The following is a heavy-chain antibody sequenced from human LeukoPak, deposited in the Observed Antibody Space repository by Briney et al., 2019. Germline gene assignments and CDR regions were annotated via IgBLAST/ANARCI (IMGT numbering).Heavy chain of an antibody. V-gene: IGHV3-20*04. D-gene: IGHD3-22*01. J-gene: IGHJ3*02. CDR1: GFTFDNYG. CDR2: FNWNGGST. CDR3: ARIDTYYYDSSGYYSAFDI. Sequence: PGRCLRLSCAASGFTFDNYGMSWVRRAPGKGLEWVSGFNWNGGSTGYADSVKGRSTISRDNAKNSLYLQMNSLRAEDTALYYCARIDTYYYDSSGYYSAFDIWGQGTIVTVSS.